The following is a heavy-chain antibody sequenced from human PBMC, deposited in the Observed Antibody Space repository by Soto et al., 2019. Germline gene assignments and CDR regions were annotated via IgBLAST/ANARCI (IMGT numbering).Heavy chain of an antibody. D-gene: IGHD1-7*01. CDR2: IYYSGST. CDR1: GGSISSSSYY. Sequence: QLQLQESGPGLVKPSETLSLTCTVSGGSISSSSYYWGWIRQPPGKGLEWIGSIYYSGSTYYNPSLKSRVTISVDTSKNQFSLKLSSVTAADTAVYYCARRRWEGWNFRVGWFDPWGQGTLVTVSS. J-gene: IGHJ5*02. V-gene: IGHV4-39*01. CDR3: ARRRWEGWNFRVGWFDP.